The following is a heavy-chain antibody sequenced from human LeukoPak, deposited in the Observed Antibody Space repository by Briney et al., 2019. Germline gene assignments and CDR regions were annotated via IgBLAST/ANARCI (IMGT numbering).Heavy chain of an antibody. Sequence: GESLKISCKGSGYSFTSYWIGWVRQMPGKGPEWMGIIYPGYSDTRYSPSFQGQVTISADKSISTAYLQWSSLKASDTAMYYCARSRVLRYFDWLLWGAFDIWGQGTMVTVSS. CDR1: GYSFTSYW. J-gene: IGHJ3*02. V-gene: IGHV5-51*01. D-gene: IGHD3-9*01. CDR3: ARSRVLRYFDWLLWGAFDI. CDR2: IYPGYSDT.